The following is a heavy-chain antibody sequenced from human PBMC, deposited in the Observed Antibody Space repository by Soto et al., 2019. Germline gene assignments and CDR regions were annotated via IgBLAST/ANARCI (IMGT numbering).Heavy chain of an antibody. CDR3: ARDLAKGGGSAGFDY. CDR1: GDTFTDHY. V-gene: IGHV1-2*02. Sequence: GASVTVSCKASGDTFTDHYIHWVRLAPGQGFEWMGWINPKSGGTKYPQKFQGRVTMTRDTSLSTVYMTLTRLTSDDTAVYYCARDLAKGGGSAGFDYWGQGALVTVSS. CDR2: INPKSGGT. D-gene: IGHD1-26*01. J-gene: IGHJ4*02.